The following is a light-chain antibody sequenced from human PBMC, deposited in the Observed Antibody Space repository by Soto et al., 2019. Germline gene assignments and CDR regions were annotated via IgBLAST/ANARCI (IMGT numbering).Light chain of an antibody. J-gene: IGKJ1*01. V-gene: IGKV1-27*01. CDR1: QGIIDY. CDR2: AAS. Sequence: DIQMTQSPSSLSASVGDRVTITCRASQGIIDYLAWYQQKPGKAPKLLIYAASTLQSGVPSRFSGNGAGTDFTLTISSLQPEDVATYYCQKYNSAPRTFGQGTKVEIK. CDR3: QKYNSAPRT.